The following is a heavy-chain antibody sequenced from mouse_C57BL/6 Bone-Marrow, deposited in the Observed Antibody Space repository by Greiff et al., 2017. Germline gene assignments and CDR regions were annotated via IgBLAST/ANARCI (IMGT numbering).Heavy chain of an antibody. CDR2: IYPGSGST. CDR3: ARGKLRLRAMDY. D-gene: IGHD3-2*02. Sequence: QVQLQQPGAELVKPGASVKMSCKASGYTFTSYWITWVKQRPGQGLEWIGDIYPGSGSTNYNEKFKSKATLTVDTSSSTAYMQLRSLTSEDSAVYYCARGKLRLRAMDYWGQGTSVTVSS. CDR1: GYTFTSYW. J-gene: IGHJ4*01. V-gene: IGHV1-55*01.